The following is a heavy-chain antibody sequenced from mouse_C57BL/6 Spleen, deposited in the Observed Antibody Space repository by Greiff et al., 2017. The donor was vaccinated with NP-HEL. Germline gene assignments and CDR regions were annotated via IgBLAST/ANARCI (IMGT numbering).Heavy chain of an antibody. CDR2: IDPSDSYT. CDR3: ARHYYGTRYFDY. J-gene: IGHJ2*01. D-gene: IGHD1-1*01. CDR1: GYTFTSYW. V-gene: IGHV1-69*01. Sequence: VQLQQPGAELVMPGASVKLSCKASGYTFTSYWMHWVKQRPGQGLEWIGEIDPSDSYTNYNQKFKGKSTLTVDKSSSTAYMQLSSLTSEDSAVYYCARHYYGTRYFDYWGQGTTLTVSS.